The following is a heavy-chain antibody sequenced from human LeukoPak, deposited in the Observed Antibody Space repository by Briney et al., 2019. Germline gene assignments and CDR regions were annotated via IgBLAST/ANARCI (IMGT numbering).Heavy chain of an antibody. CDR3: ARDRPNWGIDF. CDR1: GFTFTSYS. D-gene: IGHD7-27*01. J-gene: IGHJ4*02. Sequence: GGSLRLSCAASGFTFTSYSMNWVRQAPGKGLEWVSYISRSSSTISYADSVKGRFTISRDFAKNSLYLHMNSLRDEDTAVYYCARDRPNWGIDFWGQGTLVTVSS. V-gene: IGHV3-48*02. CDR2: ISRSSSTI.